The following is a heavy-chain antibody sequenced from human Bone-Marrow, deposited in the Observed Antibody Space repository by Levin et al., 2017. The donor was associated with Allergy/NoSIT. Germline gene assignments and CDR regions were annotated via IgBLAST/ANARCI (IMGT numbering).Heavy chain of an antibody. CDR1: GFTFSSYE. D-gene: IGHD3-3*01. CDR3: ARNGAFLESLGYYYYYGLDV. CDR2: ISDTGATI. Sequence: LSLPCATSGFTFSSYEMIWVRQAPGKGLEWVSYISDTGATIYYAASVKGRFTVSRDNAKSSVYLQMNNLRAEDTAVYYCARNGAFLESLGYYYYYGLDVWGQGTTVTVSS. V-gene: IGHV3-48*03. J-gene: IGHJ6*02.